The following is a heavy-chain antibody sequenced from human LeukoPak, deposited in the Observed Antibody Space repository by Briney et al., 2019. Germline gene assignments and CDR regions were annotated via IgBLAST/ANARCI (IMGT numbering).Heavy chain of an antibody. Sequence: PSETLSLTCTVSGGSISSGGYYWSWIRQHSGKGLEWIGYIYYSGSTYYNPSLKSRVTISVDTSKNQFSLKLSSVTAADTAVYYCARGLAAAGTFWFDPWGQGTLVTVSS. V-gene: IGHV4-31*03. D-gene: IGHD6-13*01. CDR2: IYYSGST. CDR3: ARGLAAAGTFWFDP. J-gene: IGHJ5*02. CDR1: GGSISSGGYY.